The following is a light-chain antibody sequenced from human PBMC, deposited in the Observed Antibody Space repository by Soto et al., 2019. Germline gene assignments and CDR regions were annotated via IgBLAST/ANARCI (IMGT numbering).Light chain of an antibody. J-gene: IGLJ3*02. CDR3: SSYAGTSTFAV. V-gene: IGLV2-11*01. CDR2: DVG. CDR1: SSDVGGYDF. Sequence: QSVLTQPRSVSGSPGQSVTISCTGTSSDVGGYDFVSWYRQHPGKGPELIMYDVGRRPSGVPDRFSGSKSGDTASLTISGLEAEDEAEYHCSSYAGTSTFAVFGAGTKLHRP.